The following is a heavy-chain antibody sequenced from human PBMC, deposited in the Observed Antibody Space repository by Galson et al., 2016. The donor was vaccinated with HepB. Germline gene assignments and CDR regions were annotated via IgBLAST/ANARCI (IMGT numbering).Heavy chain of an antibody. V-gene: IGHV7-4-1*02. CDR2: INTDTGNP. CDR3: ARAHTLGDCYSTSCYGFDS. CDR1: GYSFNDNV. J-gene: IGHJ4*02. Sequence: SVKVSCKASGYSFNDNVMNWVRQAPGQGLEWMGWINTDTGNPTYAQGFTGRFVFSLDTSLSTAYLQISSLKAEDTAVYYCARAHTLGDCYSTSCYGFDSWGQGTLVTVST. D-gene: IGHD2-2*01.